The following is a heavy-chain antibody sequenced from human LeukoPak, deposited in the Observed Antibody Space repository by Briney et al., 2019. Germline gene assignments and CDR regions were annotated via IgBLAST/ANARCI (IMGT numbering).Heavy chain of an antibody. V-gene: IGHV1-2*02. CDR2: INPNSGGT. J-gene: IGHJ4*02. CDR1: GYTFTGYY. D-gene: IGHD6-13*01. Sequence: ASVKVSCKASGYTFTGYYMHWVRQAPGQGLEWMGWINPNSGGTNYAQKFQDRVTMTRDTSISTVYMELSRLRSDDTAVYYCARGPSSSGAYYFDYWGQGTLVTVSS. CDR3: ARGPSSSGAYYFDY.